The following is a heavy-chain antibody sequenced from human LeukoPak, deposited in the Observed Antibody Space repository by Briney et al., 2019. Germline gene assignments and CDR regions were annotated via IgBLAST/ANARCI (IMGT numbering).Heavy chain of an antibody. CDR1: GGTFSSYA. Sequence: KISCKASGGTFSSYAISWVRQAPGPGLEWMGGIIPIFGTANYAQKFQGRVTITADKSTSTAYMELSSLRSEDTAVYYCARVPQYPYYYYYMDVWGKGTTVTVSS. CDR2: IIPIFGTA. V-gene: IGHV1-69*06. D-gene: IGHD2-2*02. J-gene: IGHJ6*03. CDR3: ARVPQYPYYYYYMDV.